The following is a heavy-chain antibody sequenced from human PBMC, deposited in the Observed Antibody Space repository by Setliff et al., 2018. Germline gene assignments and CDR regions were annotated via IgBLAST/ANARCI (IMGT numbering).Heavy chain of an antibody. J-gene: IGHJ4*02. CDR1: GGSISSSSYY. Sequence: PSETLSLTCTVSGGSISSSSYYWGWIRQPPGKGLEWIASIYYTGNTYYNPSLKSRVTLSINRSNNQVSLKLRSVTAADTAVYYCARSTYYSTWHYFDHWGQGILVTVSS. CDR3: ARSTYYSTWHYFDH. D-gene: IGHD3-16*01. CDR2: IYYTGNT. V-gene: IGHV4-39*01.